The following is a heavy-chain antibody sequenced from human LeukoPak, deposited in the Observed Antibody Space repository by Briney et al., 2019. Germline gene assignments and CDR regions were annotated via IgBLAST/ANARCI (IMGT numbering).Heavy chain of an antibody. Sequence: SETLSLTCTVSGGSISSGGYYWSWIRQHPGKGLEWIGYIYYSGSTYYNPSLKSRVIISVDTSKNQFSLKLSSVTAADTAVYYCASKLTAVAGYFDYWGQGTLVTVSS. CDR3: ASKLTAVAGYFDY. V-gene: IGHV4-31*03. J-gene: IGHJ4*02. CDR2: IYYSGST. CDR1: GGSISSGGYY. D-gene: IGHD6-19*01.